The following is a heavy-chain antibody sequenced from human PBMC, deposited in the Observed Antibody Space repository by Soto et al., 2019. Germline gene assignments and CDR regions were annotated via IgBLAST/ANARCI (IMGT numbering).Heavy chain of an antibody. Sequence: TSETLSLTCAVSGYSISSGNYWAWIRQPPGRGLEWIGSLYHIGSTHYNTSLKSRVTISVDTSKNHFSLELSSVTAADTAIYYCRSSTSCYDESCVDVWGQGAMVTVSS. V-gene: IGHV4-38-2*01. J-gene: IGHJ6*02. CDR3: RSSTSCYDESCVDV. CDR2: LYHIGST. D-gene: IGHD2-2*01. CDR1: GYSISSGNY.